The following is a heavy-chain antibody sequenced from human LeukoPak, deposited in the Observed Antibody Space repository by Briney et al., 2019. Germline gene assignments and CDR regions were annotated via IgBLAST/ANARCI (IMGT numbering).Heavy chain of an antibody. Sequence: GGSLKLSCAASGFTFSGSAMHWVRQASGKELEWIGRIWSRPNSYATAYAASVKGRFIISRDDSINTAYLQMNSLKTEDTALYYCTRLADGSGKFDLWDQGTLVTVSS. J-gene: IGHJ5*02. CDR1: GFTFSGSA. V-gene: IGHV3-73*01. CDR3: TRLADGSGKFDL. D-gene: IGHD3-10*01. CDR2: IWSRPNSYAT.